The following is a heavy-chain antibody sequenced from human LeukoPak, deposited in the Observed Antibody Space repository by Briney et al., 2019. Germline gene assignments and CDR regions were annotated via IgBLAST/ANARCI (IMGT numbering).Heavy chain of an antibody. CDR1: GGSISSSSYY. J-gene: IGHJ4*02. Sequence: SETLSLTCTVSGGSISSSSYYWGWIRQPPGKGLEWIGSIYYSGSTYYNPSLKSRVTISVDTSKNQFSLKLSSVTAADTAVYYCARDFWSGYLLPDYWGQGTLVTVSS. V-gene: IGHV4-39*01. D-gene: IGHD3-3*01. CDR3: ARDFWSGYLLPDY. CDR2: IYYSGST.